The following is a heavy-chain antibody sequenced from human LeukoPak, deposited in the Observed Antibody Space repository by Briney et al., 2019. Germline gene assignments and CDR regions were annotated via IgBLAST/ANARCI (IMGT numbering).Heavy chain of an antibody. D-gene: IGHD6-6*01. V-gene: IGHV3-30*02. Sequence: GGSLRLSCAASGFTFSAYGMHWVRQAPGKGLEWVAFIRYDGSNKYYADSVKGRFTISRDNSKNTLYLQMNSLRAEDTAVYYCAKEKISYSSSSGQGYWGQGTPVTVSS. CDR2: IRYDGSNK. CDR1: GFTFSAYG. J-gene: IGHJ4*02. CDR3: AKEKISYSSSSGQGY.